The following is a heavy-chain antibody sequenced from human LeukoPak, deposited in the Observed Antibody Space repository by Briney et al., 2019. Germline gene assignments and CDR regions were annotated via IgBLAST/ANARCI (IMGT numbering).Heavy chain of an antibody. CDR2: ISDSGGST. J-gene: IGHJ3*02. CDR1: GFTFSSYA. Sequence: GGSLRLSCAASGFTFSSYAMSWVRQAPGKGLEWVSAISDSGGSTYYEDSVKGRFTISRDNSKNTLSLQMSSLRAEDTAVYYCAKSARTNWNYVLDAFDIWGQGTMVTVSS. D-gene: IGHD1-7*01. CDR3: AKSARTNWNYVLDAFDI. V-gene: IGHV3-23*01.